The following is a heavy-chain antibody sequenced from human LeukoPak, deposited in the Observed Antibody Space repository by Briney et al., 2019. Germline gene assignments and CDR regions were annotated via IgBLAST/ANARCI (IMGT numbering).Heavy chain of an antibody. CDR2: IYYSGST. Sequence: SETLSLTCTVSGGSISSYYWSWIRQPPGKGLEWVGYIYYSGSTNYNPSLKSRVTISVDTSKNQFSLKLSSVTAADTAVYYCASSVRVVTATPHAFDIWGQGTMVTVSS. CDR1: GGSISSYY. V-gene: IGHV4-59*01. D-gene: IGHD2-21*02. J-gene: IGHJ3*02. CDR3: ASSVRVVTATPHAFDI.